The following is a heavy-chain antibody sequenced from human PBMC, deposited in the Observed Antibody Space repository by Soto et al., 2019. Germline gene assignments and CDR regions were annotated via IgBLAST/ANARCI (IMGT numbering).Heavy chain of an antibody. CDR2: IIPILGIA. CDR3: ARVGYYYSSGYYAPSDF. D-gene: IGHD3-22*01. CDR1: GGTFTSYT. Sequence: GASVKVSCKASGGTFTSYTISWVRQAPGQGLEWMGRIIPILGIANYAQKFQGRVTITADKSTSTAYMELSSLRSEDTAVYYCARVGYYYSSGYYAPSDFWGQRTPVPVSA. J-gene: IGHJ4*02. V-gene: IGHV1-69*02.